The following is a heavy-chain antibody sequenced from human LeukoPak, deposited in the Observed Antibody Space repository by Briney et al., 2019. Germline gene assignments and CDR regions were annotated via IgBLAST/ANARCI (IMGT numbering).Heavy chain of an antibody. CDR3: ARYCSRTICYG. J-gene: IGHJ4*02. Sequence: GGSLRLSCAASGFTFSGSGMHWVRQASGKGLEWVGRIRSKVNSYATAYTESVKGRFTISRDDSKNMAYLQINSLKTEDTAVYYCARYCSRTICYGWGQGTLVTVSS. CDR2: IRSKVNSYAT. V-gene: IGHV3-73*01. CDR1: GFTFSGSG. D-gene: IGHD2-2*01.